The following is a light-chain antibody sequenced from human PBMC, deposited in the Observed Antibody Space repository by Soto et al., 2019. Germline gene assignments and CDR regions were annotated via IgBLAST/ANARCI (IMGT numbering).Light chain of an antibody. CDR2: EVT. CDR3: SSHAGINNVV. Sequence: QSVLTQPPSASGSPGQSATISCTGTSSDVGGYNYVSWYQQHPGKAPKLMIYEVTKQPSGVPDRFSGSKSGNTASLTVSGLLAEDEADYYCSSHAGINNVVFGGGTKLTVL. J-gene: IGLJ3*02. V-gene: IGLV2-8*01. CDR1: SSDVGGYNY.